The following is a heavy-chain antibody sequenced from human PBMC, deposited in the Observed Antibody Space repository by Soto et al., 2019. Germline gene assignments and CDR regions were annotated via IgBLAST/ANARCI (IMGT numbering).Heavy chain of an antibody. CDR1: GFTFSSYS. D-gene: IGHD3-22*01. Sequence: GGSLRLSCAASGFTFSSYSMNWVRQAPGKGLEWVSYISSSSSTIYYADSVKGRFTISRDNAKNSLYLQMNSLRDEDTAVYYCARDDYDSSGYYYDGAFDIWGQGTMVTVSS. J-gene: IGHJ3*02. V-gene: IGHV3-48*02. CDR3: ARDDYDSSGYYYDGAFDI. CDR2: ISSSSSTI.